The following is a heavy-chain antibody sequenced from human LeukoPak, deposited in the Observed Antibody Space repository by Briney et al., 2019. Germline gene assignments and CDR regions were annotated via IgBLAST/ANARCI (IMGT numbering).Heavy chain of an antibody. Sequence: HPGRSLRLSCAASGFTFSSYAMYWVRQAPGKGPEWLAVISYDGGITHYADSVKDRFTISRDNSKNTLFLQLNSLRGDDTAVYYCARDTTYYYDGGSSGPHYFDYWGQGTLVTVSS. D-gene: IGHD3-10*01. CDR3: ARDTTYYYDGGSSGPHYFDY. CDR2: ISYDGGIT. J-gene: IGHJ4*02. CDR1: GFTFSSYA. V-gene: IGHV3-30*01.